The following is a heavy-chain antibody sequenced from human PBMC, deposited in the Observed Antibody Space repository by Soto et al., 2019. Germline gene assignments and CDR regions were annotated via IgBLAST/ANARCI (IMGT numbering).Heavy chain of an antibody. J-gene: IGHJ6*02. Sequence: SETLSLTCAVYGGSFSGYYWSWIRQPPGKGLEWIGEINHSGSTNYNPSLKSRVTISVDTSKNQFSLKLSSVTAADTAVYYCARGFSGWHHYYYGMDVCGQRTTVTVSS. CDR3: ARGFSGWHHYYYGMDV. CDR1: GGSFSGYY. V-gene: IGHV4-34*01. D-gene: IGHD6-19*01. CDR2: INHSGST.